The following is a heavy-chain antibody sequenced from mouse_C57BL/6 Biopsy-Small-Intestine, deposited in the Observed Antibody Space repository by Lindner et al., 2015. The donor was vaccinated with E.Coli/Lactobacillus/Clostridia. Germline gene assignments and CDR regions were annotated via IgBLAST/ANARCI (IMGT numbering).Heavy chain of an antibody. CDR2: FDPEDGGT. CDR1: GYTLTDYD. J-gene: IGHJ4*01. D-gene: IGHD2-4*01. CDR3: ATLESMIFRAYFDY. V-gene: IGHV1S29*02. Sequence: SVKVSCKASGYTLTDYDICWVRQAPGKGLEWMGSFDPEDGGTIYAQKFQGRVTMTEDTSKDTAYLELTSLRSEDTAVYYCATLESMIFRAYFDYWGQGTLVTVSS.